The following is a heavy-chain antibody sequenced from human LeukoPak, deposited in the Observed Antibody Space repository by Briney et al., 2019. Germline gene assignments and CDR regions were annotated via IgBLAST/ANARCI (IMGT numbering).Heavy chain of an antibody. Sequence: PGGSLRLSCAASGFTFSSYGMHWVRQAPGKGLEWVAVIWYDGSNKYYADSVKGRFTISRDNSKNTLDLQMNSLRAEDTAVYYCARSGSEQNYYYYGMDVWGQGTTVTVSS. CDR1: GFTFSSYG. D-gene: IGHD3-10*01. J-gene: IGHJ6*02. CDR3: ARSGSEQNYYYYGMDV. V-gene: IGHV3-33*01. CDR2: IWYDGSNK.